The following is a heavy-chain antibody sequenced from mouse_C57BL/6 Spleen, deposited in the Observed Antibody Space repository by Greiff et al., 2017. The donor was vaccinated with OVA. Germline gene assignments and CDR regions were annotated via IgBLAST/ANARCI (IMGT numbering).Heavy chain of an antibody. CDR1: GYSFTDYN. V-gene: IGHV1-39*01. CDR2: INPNYGTT. CDR3: ARKGAKPSNWYFDV. J-gene: IGHJ1*03. Sequence: EVKLMESGPELVKPGASVKISCKASGYSFTDYNMNWVKQSNGKSLEWIGVINPNYGTTSYNQKFKGKATLTVDQSSSTAYMQLNSLTSDDSAVYYCARKGAKPSNWYFDVWGTGTTVTVSS.